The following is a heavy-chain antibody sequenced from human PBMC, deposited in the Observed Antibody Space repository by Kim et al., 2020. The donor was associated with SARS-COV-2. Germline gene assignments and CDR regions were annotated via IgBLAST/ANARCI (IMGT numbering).Heavy chain of an antibody. J-gene: IGHJ6*02. CDR3: TPDLGSNCDCDGAYDF. Sequence: GGSLRLSCAASGFTFSNSWMNWVRQAPGKGLEWVGRIKSKTNDGTTGYAAPVKGRFTISRDDTKNTLYLQMNSPKTEDTAVYYCTPDLGSNCDCDGAYDFWGQGTTVTVSS. CDR2: IKSKTNDGTT. CDR1: GFTFSNSW. D-gene: IGHD2-21*02. V-gene: IGHV3-15*01.